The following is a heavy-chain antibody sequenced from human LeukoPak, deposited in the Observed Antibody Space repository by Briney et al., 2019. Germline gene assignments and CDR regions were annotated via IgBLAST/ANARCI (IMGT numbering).Heavy chain of an antibody. Sequence: GGSLRLSCAASGFTFSSYAMSWVRQAPGKGLEWVSSISGSGGSTYYADSVKGRFTISRDNSKNTLYLQMNSLRAEDTAVYYCAKNPYGDYGKFDYWGQGTLVTVSS. CDR2: ISGSGGST. J-gene: IGHJ4*02. CDR3: AKNPYGDYGKFDY. CDR1: GFTFSSYA. V-gene: IGHV3-23*01. D-gene: IGHD4-17*01.